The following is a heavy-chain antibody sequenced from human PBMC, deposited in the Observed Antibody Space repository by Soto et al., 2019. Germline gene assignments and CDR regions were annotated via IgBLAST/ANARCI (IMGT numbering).Heavy chain of an antibody. J-gene: IGHJ4*02. Sequence: EVQLVESGGGLVKPGDSLRLSCAVSGLKFSDAWMNWVRQAPGKGLEWVGRIKSKGGGETKDYAAPVKDRFAISRDDSSDTLYWQMNSLKIEDTAVYYCAWDNSGRFRTDHGGQGTLVTVS. V-gene: IGHV3-15*07. CDR2: IKSKGGGETK. CDR1: GLKFSDAW. CDR3: AWDNSGRFRTDH. D-gene: IGHD4-4*01.